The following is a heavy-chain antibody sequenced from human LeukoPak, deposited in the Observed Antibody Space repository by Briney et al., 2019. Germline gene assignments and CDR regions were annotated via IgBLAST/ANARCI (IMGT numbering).Heavy chain of an antibody. Sequence: SETLSLTCTVSGGSISGSSYYWGWIRQPPGKGLEWIGSVYDSGSTYYNPSLKSRVTISVDTSKNQLSLKLRSVTAADTALYYCASTLCSSISCYGDGGAFDFWGQGTMVTVSS. D-gene: IGHD2-2*01. CDR3: ASTLCSSISCYGDGGAFDF. CDR2: VYDSGST. CDR1: GGSISGSSYY. V-gene: IGHV4-39*01. J-gene: IGHJ3*01.